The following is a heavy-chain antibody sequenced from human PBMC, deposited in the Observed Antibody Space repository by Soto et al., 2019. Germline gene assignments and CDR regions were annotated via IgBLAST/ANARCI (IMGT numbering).Heavy chain of an antibody. CDR3: VRLIGNSWLDS. V-gene: IGHV6-1*01. J-gene: IGHJ5*01. Sequence: SQTLSLTCDISGDSVSTNTATWDWIRQSPSRGLEWLGRTYYRSRWYFDYAVSVKSRITISPGISNNQVSLQLTSVTPDDTATYYCVRLIGNSWLDSWGQGTLVTVSS. CDR2: TYYRSRWYF. CDR1: GDSVSTNTAT. D-gene: IGHD3-22*01.